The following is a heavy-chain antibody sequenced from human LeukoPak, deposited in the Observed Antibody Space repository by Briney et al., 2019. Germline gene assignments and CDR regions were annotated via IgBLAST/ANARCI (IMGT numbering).Heavy chain of an antibody. D-gene: IGHD3-22*01. CDR3: ARVGPYYYDSSGYYYAPAFDI. J-gene: IGHJ3*02. Sequence: SETLSLTCAVSGGSISSGGYSWRWIRQPPGKGLEWIGYIYHSGSTYYNPSLKSRVTISVDRSKNQFSLKLSSVTAADTAVYYCARVGPYYYDSSGYYYAPAFDIWGQGTMVTVSS. CDR1: GGSISSGGYS. V-gene: IGHV4-30-2*01. CDR2: IYHSGST.